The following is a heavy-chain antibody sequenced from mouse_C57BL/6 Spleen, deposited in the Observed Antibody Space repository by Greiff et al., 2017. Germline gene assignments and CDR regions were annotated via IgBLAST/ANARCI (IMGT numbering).Heavy chain of an antibody. J-gene: IGHJ1*03. CDR2: IYPSASET. V-gene: IGHV1-61*01. CDR3: ARKGQFITTVVAHWYFDV. CDR1: GYTFTSYW. Sequence: QVQLQQPGAELVRPGSSVKLSCKASGYTFTSYWMDWVKQRPGQGLEWIGNIYPSASETHYNQKFKDKATLTVDKSSSTAYMQLSSLTSEDSAVYYCARKGQFITTVVAHWYFDVWGTGTTVTVSS. D-gene: IGHD1-1*01.